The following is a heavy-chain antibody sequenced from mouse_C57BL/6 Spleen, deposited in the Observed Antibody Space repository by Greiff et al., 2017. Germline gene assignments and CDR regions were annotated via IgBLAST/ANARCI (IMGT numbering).Heavy chain of an antibody. J-gene: IGHJ2*01. Sequence: QVQLKESGPELVKPGASVKISCKASGYSFTSYYIHWVKQRPGQGLEWIGWIYPGSGNTKYNEKFKGKATLTADTSSSTAYMQLSSLTSEDSAVYYCARRGGYGNYEGYWGQGTTLTVSS. CDR1: GYSFTSYY. CDR3: ARRGGYGNYEGY. CDR2: IYPGSGNT. V-gene: IGHV1-66*01. D-gene: IGHD2-1*01.